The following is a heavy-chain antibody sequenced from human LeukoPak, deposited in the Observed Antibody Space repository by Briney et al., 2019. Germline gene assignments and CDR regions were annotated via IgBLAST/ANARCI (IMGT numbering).Heavy chain of an antibody. CDR2: ISAYNGNT. D-gene: IGHD5-24*01. Sequence: ASVKVSCKASGYTFTSYGISWVRQAPGQGLEWMGWISAYNGNTNYAQKLQGRATMTTDTSTSTAYMELSSLRSEDTAVYYCARWGTGDGYFFTYYFDYWGQGTLVTVSS. J-gene: IGHJ4*02. CDR3: ARWGTGDGYFFTYYFDY. V-gene: IGHV1-18*01. CDR1: GYTFTSYG.